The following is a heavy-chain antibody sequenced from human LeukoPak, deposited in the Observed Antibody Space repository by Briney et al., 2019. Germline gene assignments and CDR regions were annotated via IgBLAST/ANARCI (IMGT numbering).Heavy chain of an antibody. CDR2: IYYSGST. V-gene: IGHV4-59*08. Sequence: PSETLSLTCTVSGGSISSYYWSWIRQPPGKGLEWIGYIYYSGSTNYNPSLKSRVTISVDTSKNQFSLKLSSVTAADTAVYYCAGGGNVVVITVWGQGTLVTVSS. J-gene: IGHJ4*02. CDR1: GGSISSYY. D-gene: IGHD3-22*01. CDR3: AGGGNVVVITV.